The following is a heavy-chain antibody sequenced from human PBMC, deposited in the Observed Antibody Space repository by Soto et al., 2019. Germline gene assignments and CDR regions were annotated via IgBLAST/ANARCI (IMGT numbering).Heavy chain of an antibody. CDR3: ARDTKAIEAAPPGYGMDV. CDR2: INPSGGST. Sequence: GASVKVSCKASGYTFTSYYMHWVRQAPGQGLEWMGIINPSGGSTSYAQKFQGSVTMTRDTSTSTVYMELSSLRSEDTAVYYCARDTKAIEAAPPGYGMDVWGQGTTVTVSS. V-gene: IGHV1-46*01. J-gene: IGHJ6*02. CDR1: GYTFTSYY. D-gene: IGHD6-13*01.